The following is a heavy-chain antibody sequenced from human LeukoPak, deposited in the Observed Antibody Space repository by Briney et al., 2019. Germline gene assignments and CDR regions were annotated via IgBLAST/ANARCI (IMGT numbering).Heavy chain of an antibody. CDR2: IIPIFGTA. Sequence: SVKVSCKASGGTFSSYAISWVRQAPGQGLEWMGGIIPIFGTANCAQKFQGRVTITADESTSTDYMELSSLRSEDTAVYYCARDRRRYDYYYYYMDVWGKGTTVTVSS. CDR3: ARDRRRYDYYYYYMDV. D-gene: IGHD1-14*01. J-gene: IGHJ6*03. CDR1: GGTFSSYA. V-gene: IGHV1-69*13.